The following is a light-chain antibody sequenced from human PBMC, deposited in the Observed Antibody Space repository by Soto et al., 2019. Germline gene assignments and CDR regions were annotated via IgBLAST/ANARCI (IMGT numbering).Light chain of an antibody. V-gene: IGLV2-23*01. CDR1: STDLGTHDL. Sequence: QSALTQPASVSGSPGQSITISCTGSSTDLGTHDLVSWYQQHPGKAPKLILYEGLRRPSGVSDRFSGSKSGNTASLTLSGLQIDDEADYFCCSYAGHTVIFGGGTKVTVL. J-gene: IGLJ2*01. CDR2: EGL. CDR3: CSYAGHTVI.